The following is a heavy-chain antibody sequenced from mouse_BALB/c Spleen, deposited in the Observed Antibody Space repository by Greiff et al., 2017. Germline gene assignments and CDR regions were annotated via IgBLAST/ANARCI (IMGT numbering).Heavy chain of an antibody. D-gene: IGHD2-2*01. V-gene: IGHV1-69*02. Sequence: QVQLQQPGAELVRPGASVKLSCKASGYTFTSYWINWVKQRPGQGLEWIGNIYPSDSYTNYNQKFKDKATLTVDKSSSTAYMQLSSPTSEDSAVYYCTRDGYEYYYAMDYWGQGTSVTVSS. CDR3: TRDGYEYYYAMDY. CDR1: GYTFTSYW. CDR2: IYPSDSYT. J-gene: IGHJ4*01.